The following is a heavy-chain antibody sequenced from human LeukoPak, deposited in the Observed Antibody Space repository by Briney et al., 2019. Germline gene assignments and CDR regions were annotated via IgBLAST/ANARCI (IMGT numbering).Heavy chain of an antibody. CDR2: INHSGRT. CDR1: GGSFSGNS. J-gene: IGHJ4*02. V-gene: IGHV4-34*01. CDR3: AKGRYRSSGFFDD. Sequence: SETLSLICAVYGGSFSGNSWSWIRQPPGKGLEWIGEINHSGRTNYNPSLKSRVTISVDTSKNQFSLKVSSVTAADTAVYYCAKGRYRSSGFFDDWGQGTLVTVSS. D-gene: IGHD6-19*01.